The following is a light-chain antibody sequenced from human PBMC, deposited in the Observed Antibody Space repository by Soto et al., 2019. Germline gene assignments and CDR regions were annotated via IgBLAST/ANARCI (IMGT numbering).Light chain of an antibody. J-gene: IGLJ2*01. V-gene: IGLV2-14*01. CDR2: DVS. CDR1: SSDVGGYNS. Sequence: QSALTQPASVSGSPGQSITISCTGTSSDVGGYNSVSWYQQHPGKAPKLMIYDVSNRPSGVSNRFSGSKSGNTASLTISGLQAEDEADYYCSSYTSRSIVVFGGGTKVTVL. CDR3: SSYTSRSIVV.